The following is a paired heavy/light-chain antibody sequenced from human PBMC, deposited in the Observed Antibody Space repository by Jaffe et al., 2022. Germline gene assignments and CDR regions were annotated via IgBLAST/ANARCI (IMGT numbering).Light chain of an antibody. Sequence: DIVMTQSPDSLAVSLGERATINCKSSQSVLYSSNNKNYLAWYQQKPGQPPKLLIYWASTRESGVPDRFSGSGSGTDFTLTISSLQAEDVAVYYCQQYYSTPVTFGQGTKVEIK. CDR2: WAS. J-gene: IGKJ1*01. CDR3: QQYYSTPVT. CDR1: QSVLYSSNNKNY. V-gene: IGKV4-1*01.
Heavy chain of an antibody. CDR3: TRDRLSFNYYYDSSGYYSAGDAFDI. CDR2: IRSKAYGGTT. CDR1: GFTFGDYA. V-gene: IGHV3-49*04. Sequence: EVQLVESGGGLVQPGRSLRLSCTASGFTFGDYAMSWVRQAPGKGLEWVGFIRSKAYGGTTEYAASVKGRFTISRDDSKSIAYLQMNSLKTEDTAVYYCTRDRLSFNYYYDSSGYYSAGDAFDIWGQGTMVTVSS. D-gene: IGHD3-22*01. J-gene: IGHJ3*02.